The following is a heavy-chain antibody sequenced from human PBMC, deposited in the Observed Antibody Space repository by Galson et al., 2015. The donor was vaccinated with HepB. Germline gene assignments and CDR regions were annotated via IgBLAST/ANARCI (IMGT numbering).Heavy chain of an antibody. V-gene: IGHV3-23*01. CDR2: ISGSGGST. Sequence: SLRLSCAASGFTFSSYAMSWVRQAPGKGLEWVSAISGSGGSTYYADSVKGRFTISRDNSKNTLYLQMNSLRAEDTAVYYCAKEGAPRRPDIVVVVADVDYWGQGTLVTVSS. CDR3: AKEGAPRRPDIVVVVADVDY. D-gene: IGHD2-15*01. J-gene: IGHJ4*02. CDR1: GFTFSSYA.